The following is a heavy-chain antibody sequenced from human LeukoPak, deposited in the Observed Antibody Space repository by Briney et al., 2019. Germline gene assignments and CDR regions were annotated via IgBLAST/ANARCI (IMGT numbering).Heavy chain of an antibody. V-gene: IGHV3-48*03. J-gene: IGHJ4*02. Sequence: GGSLRLSCAAYGFTFRSYEMNWVRQAPGKGLEWVSYISSSRSTMYYADSVKGRFTISRDNAKNSLYLQMNSLRAEDTAVYYCATYYDSAGFDFDYWGQGTLVTVSS. CDR2: ISSSRSTM. CDR3: ATYYDSAGFDFDY. CDR1: GFTFRSYE. D-gene: IGHD3-22*01.